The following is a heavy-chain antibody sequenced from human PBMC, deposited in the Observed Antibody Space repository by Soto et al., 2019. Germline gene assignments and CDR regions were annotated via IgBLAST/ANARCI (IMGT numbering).Heavy chain of an antibody. D-gene: IGHD5-18*01. V-gene: IGHV1-69*13. CDR2: IIPVFGTV. CDR3: AKAQRIQLWASGMDV. CDR1: GGTLSSYV. J-gene: IGHJ6*02. Sequence: SVKVSCKASGGTLSSYVISWVRQAPGQGLEWMGGIIPVFGTVNYAQKFQGRVTITADESTTTAYMELRSLRSEDAAVYYCAKAQRIQLWASGMDVWGQGTTVTVSS.